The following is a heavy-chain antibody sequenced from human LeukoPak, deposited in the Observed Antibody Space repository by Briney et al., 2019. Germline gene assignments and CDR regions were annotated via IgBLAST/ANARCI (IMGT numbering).Heavy chain of an antibody. J-gene: IGHJ5*02. CDR1: GFTFSSYS. CDR3: ARDLNSPDPENWFDP. D-gene: IGHD1-14*01. CDR2: ISSSSSYI. Sequence: GGSLRLSCAASGFTFSSYSMNWGRQAPGKGLEWVSSISSSSSYIYYADSVKGRFTISRDNAKNSLYLQMNSLRAEDTAVYYCARDLNSPDPENWFDPWGQGTLVTVSA. V-gene: IGHV3-21*01.